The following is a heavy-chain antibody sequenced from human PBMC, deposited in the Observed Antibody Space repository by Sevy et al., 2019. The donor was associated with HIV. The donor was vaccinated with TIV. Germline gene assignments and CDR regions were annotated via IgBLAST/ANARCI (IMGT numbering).Heavy chain of an antibody. CDR2: MRFDGTIK. Sequence: GGSLRLSCAASGFTFSTYGMHWVRQAPGRGLEWVAFMRFDGTIKYHTDSVKGRFTISRDNSKNTLYLQMNSRKTEETAVYFCAKVLHIVVVPAAIDYYYGMDVWGQGTTVTVSS. CDR3: AKVLHIVVVPAAIDYYYGMDV. D-gene: IGHD2-2*01. CDR1: GFTFSTYG. J-gene: IGHJ6*02. V-gene: IGHV3-30*02.